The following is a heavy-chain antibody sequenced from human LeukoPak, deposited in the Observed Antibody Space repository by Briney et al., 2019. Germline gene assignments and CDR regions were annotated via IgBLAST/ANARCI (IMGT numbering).Heavy chain of an antibody. CDR3: ARVGLSMSELKEAYYFDY. CDR1: VGTFSSYA. CDR2: IIPILGIA. D-gene: IGHD1-26*01. Sequence: SVKVSCKASVGTFSSYAISWVRRAPGQGLEWMGRIIPILGIANYAQKFQGRVTITADKSTSTAYMELSSLRSEDTAVYYCARVGLSMSELKEAYYFDYWGQGTLVTVSS. V-gene: IGHV1-69*04. J-gene: IGHJ4*02.